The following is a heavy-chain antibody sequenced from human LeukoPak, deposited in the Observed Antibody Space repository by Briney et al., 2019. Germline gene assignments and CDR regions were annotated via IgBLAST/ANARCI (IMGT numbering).Heavy chain of an antibody. CDR1: GFTFSSNW. CDR3: AVAVAGKGVNWFDP. CDR2: INHSGST. Sequence: GSLRLSCAVSGFTFSSNWMSWVRQAPGKGLEWIGEINHSGSTYYNPSLKSRVTISVDTSKNQFSLKLSSVTAADTAVYYCAVAVAGKGVNWFDPWGQGTLVTVSS. D-gene: IGHD6-19*01. J-gene: IGHJ5*02. V-gene: IGHV4-34*08.